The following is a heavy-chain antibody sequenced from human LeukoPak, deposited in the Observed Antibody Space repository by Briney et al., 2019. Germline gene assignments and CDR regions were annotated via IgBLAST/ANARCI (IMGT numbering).Heavy chain of an antibody. CDR1: GFTFSNYA. Sequence: GGSLRLSCAASGFTFSNYAMTWVRQAPGKGLQWVSTVSGGGDNSYFADSVKGRFTISRDNSKNTLYLQMNSLRAEDTAVYYCAKSLIFGVVGYWGQGTLVTVSS. D-gene: IGHD3-3*01. CDR3: AKSLIFGVVGY. V-gene: IGHV3-23*01. CDR2: VSGGGDNS. J-gene: IGHJ4*02.